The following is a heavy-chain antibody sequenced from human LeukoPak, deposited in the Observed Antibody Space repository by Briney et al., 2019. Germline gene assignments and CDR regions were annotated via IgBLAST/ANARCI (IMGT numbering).Heavy chain of an antibody. CDR1: GSSISSYY. J-gene: IGHJ4*02. CDR3: ARGVRGYSYGLDY. CDR2: IYYSGST. V-gene: IGHV4-59*01. D-gene: IGHD5-18*01. Sequence: KPSETLSLTCTVSGSSISSYYWSWIRQPPGKGLEWIGYIYYSGSTNYNPSLKSRVTISVDTSKNQFSLKLSSVTAADTAVYYCARGVRGYSYGLDYWGQGTLVTVSS.